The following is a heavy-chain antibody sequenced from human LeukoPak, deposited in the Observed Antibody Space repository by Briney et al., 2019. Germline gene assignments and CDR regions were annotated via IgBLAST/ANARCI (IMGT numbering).Heavy chain of an antibody. D-gene: IGHD3-22*01. V-gene: IGHV3-48*01. CDR2: ISSSSSTI. J-gene: IGHJ4*02. Sequence: GGSLRLSCAASGFSFSSYSMNWVRQAPGKGLEWVSYISSSSSTIYYADSVKGRFTISRDNAKNSLYLQMNSLRAEDTAVYYCETDYDSTTPGYFDYWGQGTLVTVSS. CDR1: GFSFSSYS. CDR3: ETDYDSTTPGYFDY.